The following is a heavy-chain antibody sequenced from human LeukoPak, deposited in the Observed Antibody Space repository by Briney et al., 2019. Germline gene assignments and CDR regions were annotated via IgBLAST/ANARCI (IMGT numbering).Heavy chain of an antibody. J-gene: IGHJ5*02. V-gene: IGHV4-39*01. CDR3: ARQGDNSRWYVWFDP. CDR1: GGSISSSNYY. CDR2: MYHSGST. D-gene: IGHD6-13*01. Sequence: SETLSLTCTVSGGSISSSNYYWGWIRQPPGKGLEWIGSMYHSGSTYYNPSLKSRVTISLDSSKNQFSLKLRSLTAADTAVYYCARQGDNSRWYVWFDPWGQGTLVTVS.